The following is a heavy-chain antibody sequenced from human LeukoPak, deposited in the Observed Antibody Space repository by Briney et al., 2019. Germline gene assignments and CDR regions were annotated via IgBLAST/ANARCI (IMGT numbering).Heavy chain of an antibody. CDR2: IYYSGST. D-gene: IGHD6-19*01. CDR1: GGSISSYY. V-gene: IGHV4-59*01. J-gene: IGHJ4*02. Sequence: PSETLSLTCTVSGGSISSYYWSWIRQAPGKGLEWIGYIYYSGSTNYNPSLKSRVTISVDTSKNQFSLKLSSVTAADTAVYYCARAVARDYYFDYWGQGTLVTVSS. CDR3: ARAVARDYYFDY.